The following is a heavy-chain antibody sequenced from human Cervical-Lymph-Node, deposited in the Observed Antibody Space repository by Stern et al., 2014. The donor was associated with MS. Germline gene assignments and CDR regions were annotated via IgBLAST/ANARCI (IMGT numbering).Heavy chain of an antibody. CDR3: ARELNWNDIFTNVFDI. Sequence: VQLLESGAEVKKPGASVKVPCKASGYTFSDHYMHWVRQAPGQGLEWMGWINAKSGITNYAQKFQGRVTMTRDTSISTAYMELSSLRSDDTAVYYCARELNWNDIFTNVFDIWGQGTMVTVSS. J-gene: IGHJ3*02. D-gene: IGHD1-20*01. V-gene: IGHV1-2*02. CDR1: GYTFSDHY. CDR2: INAKSGIT.